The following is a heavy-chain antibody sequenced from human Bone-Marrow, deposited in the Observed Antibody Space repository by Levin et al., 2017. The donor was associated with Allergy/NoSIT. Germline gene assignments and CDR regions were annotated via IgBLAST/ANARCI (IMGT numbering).Heavy chain of an antibody. V-gene: IGHV3-53*01. Sequence: GGSLRLSCAASGFTVIRNYMSWVRQAPGKGLEGVSIIYSGGNTFYTDSVKGRFTISRDNSRNTLYLQMNSLRAEDTAVYYCATSPASGYWGQGTLVTVSS. CDR2: IYSGGNT. CDR1: GFTVIRNY. J-gene: IGHJ4*02. CDR3: ATSPASGY.